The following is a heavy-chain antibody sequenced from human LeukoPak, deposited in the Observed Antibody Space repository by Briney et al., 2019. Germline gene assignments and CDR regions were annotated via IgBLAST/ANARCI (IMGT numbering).Heavy chain of an antibody. Sequence: SETLSLTCTVSGDSMRNYYWSWIRQPPGQGLEWIGYMSYIGITYYNPSLKSRVTISADTSKNQFSLKLSSVTAADTAVYFCARESDVLTGYYKAFDIWGQGTMVTVSS. D-gene: IGHD3-9*01. CDR1: GDSMRNYY. CDR3: ARESDVLTGYYKAFDI. J-gene: IGHJ3*02. V-gene: IGHV4-59*12. CDR2: MSYIGIT.